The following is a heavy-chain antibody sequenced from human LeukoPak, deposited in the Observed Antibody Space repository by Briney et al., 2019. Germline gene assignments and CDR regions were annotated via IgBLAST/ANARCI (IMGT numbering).Heavy chain of an antibody. D-gene: IGHD3-16*02. Sequence: GGSLRLSCAASGFTFSPYSMNWVRQAPGKGLEWVSSISSSSSYVYYADSVKGRFTISRDNAKNSLYLQMNSPRAEDTAVYYCARDNYVWGSYRYDYFDYWGQGTLVTVSS. CDR2: ISSSSSYV. J-gene: IGHJ4*02. V-gene: IGHV3-21*01. CDR3: ARDNYVWGSYRYDYFDY. CDR1: GFTFSPYS.